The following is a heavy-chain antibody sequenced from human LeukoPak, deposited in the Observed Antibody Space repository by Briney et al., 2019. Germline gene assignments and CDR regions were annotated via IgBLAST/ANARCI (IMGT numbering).Heavy chain of an antibody. J-gene: IGHJ4*02. CDR1: GFTFNTYS. V-gene: IGHV3-21*06. CDR3: LRGDRRDY. CDR2: IDSNGGYM. Sequence: GGSLRLSYEASGFTFNTYSMTWAREAPGKGLEWVSSIDSNGGYMFYADSVKGRFIISRDNAKDSLYLQMNSLRVEDTAVYYCLRGDRRDYWGQGTLVTVSS.